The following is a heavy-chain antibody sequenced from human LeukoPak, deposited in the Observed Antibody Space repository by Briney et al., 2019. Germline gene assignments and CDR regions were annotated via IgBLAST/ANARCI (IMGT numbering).Heavy chain of an antibody. CDR3: ARGGGQGFDY. V-gene: IGHV6-1*01. CDR2: TYYRSSWNN. CDR1: GDRVSSNSAV. J-gene: IGHJ4*02. Sequence: SETLSLTCAISGDRVSSNSAVWNWIRQSPSRGLEWLGRTYYRSSWNNDYAVSVKSRISINADTSKNQFSLQLNSVTPEDTAVYYCARGGGQGFDYWGQGTLVTVSS.